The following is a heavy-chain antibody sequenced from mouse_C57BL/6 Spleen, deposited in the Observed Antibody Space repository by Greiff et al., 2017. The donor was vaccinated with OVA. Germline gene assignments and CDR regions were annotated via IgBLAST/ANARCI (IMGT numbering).Heavy chain of an antibody. V-gene: IGHV1-53*01. D-gene: IGHD2-3*01. CDR1: GYTFTSYW. CDR2: INPSNGGT. Sequence: QVHVKQPGTELVKPGASVKLSCKASGYTFTSYWMHWVKQRPGQGLEWIGNINPSNGGTNYNEKFKSKATLTVDKSSSTAYMQLSSLTSEDSAVYYCARWVYDGYYYYYAMDYWGQGTSVTVSS. J-gene: IGHJ4*01. CDR3: ARWVYDGYYYYYAMDY.